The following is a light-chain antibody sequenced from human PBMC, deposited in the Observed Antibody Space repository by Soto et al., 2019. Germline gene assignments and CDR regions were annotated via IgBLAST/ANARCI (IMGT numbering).Light chain of an antibody. V-gene: IGLV2-11*01. J-gene: IGLJ2*01. Sequence: QSALTQPRSVSGSPGQSVTISCTGTSSDVGGYNYVSWYQQHPGKAPKLMIYDVSKRPSGVPDRFSGSKSGNTASLTISGLQAEDEDDYDCCSYSGSYTWVFGGGTKLTVL. CDR3: CSYSGSYTWV. CDR1: SSDVGGYNY. CDR2: DVS.